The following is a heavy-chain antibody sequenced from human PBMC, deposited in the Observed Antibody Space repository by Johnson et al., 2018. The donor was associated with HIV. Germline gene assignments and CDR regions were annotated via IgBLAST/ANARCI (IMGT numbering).Heavy chain of an antibody. J-gene: IGHJ3*02. CDR1: GFSFSSYG. CDR3: ARGRTGTKYDAFDI. CDR2: ISYHVGNR. V-gene: IGHV3-30*03. D-gene: IGHD1-7*01. Sequence: QVQLVESGGGVVQPGRSLRLSCAASGFSFSSYGIHWVRQAPGQGLAWVAYISYHVGNRYYADSVKGRFTISRDNSKNTLYLQMNSLRAEDTAVYYCARGRTGTKYDAFDIWGQGTMVTVSS.